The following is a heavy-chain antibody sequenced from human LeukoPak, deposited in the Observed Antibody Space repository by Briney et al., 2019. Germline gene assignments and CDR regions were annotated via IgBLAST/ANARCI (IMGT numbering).Heavy chain of an antibody. J-gene: IGHJ5*02. CDR2: ISGSGGST. V-gene: IGHV3-23*01. Sequence: LTGGSLRLSCAASRFTFSSYAMSWVRQAPGKGLEWVSAISGSGGSTYYADSVKGRFTISRDNSKNTLYLQMNSLRAEDTAVYYCAKEHVVVPAATSDWFDPWGQGTLVTVSS. CDR1: RFTFSSYA. CDR3: AKEHVVVPAATSDWFDP. D-gene: IGHD2-2*01.